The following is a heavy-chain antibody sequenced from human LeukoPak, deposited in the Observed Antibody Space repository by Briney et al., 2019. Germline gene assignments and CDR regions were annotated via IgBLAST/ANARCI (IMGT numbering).Heavy chain of an antibody. V-gene: IGHV3-23*01. D-gene: IGHD1-1*01. CDR1: GFSFSSYA. CDR2: ISGSGGST. CDR3: AKSLLTTATGTGRAFDI. J-gene: IGHJ3*02. Sequence: GGSLRLSCAASGFSFSSYALSWVRQAPGKGLEWVSAISGSGGSTYYADSVKGRFTVSRDNSKKALYLQMNSLRADDTAVYYCAKSLLTTATGTGRAFDIWGQGTMVTVSA.